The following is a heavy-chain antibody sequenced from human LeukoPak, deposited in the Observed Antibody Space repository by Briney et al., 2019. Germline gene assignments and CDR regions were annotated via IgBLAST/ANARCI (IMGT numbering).Heavy chain of an antibody. V-gene: IGHV1-69*13. Sequence: GASVKVSCKASGGTFSSYAISWVRQAPGQGLEWLGGIIPIFGAANYAQKFQGRVTITADESTSTAYMELSSLRSEDTAVYYCARDRYDSSGYYVDYWGQGTLVTVSS. J-gene: IGHJ4*02. CDR2: IIPIFGAA. D-gene: IGHD3-22*01. CDR1: GGTFSSYA. CDR3: ARDRYDSSGYYVDY.